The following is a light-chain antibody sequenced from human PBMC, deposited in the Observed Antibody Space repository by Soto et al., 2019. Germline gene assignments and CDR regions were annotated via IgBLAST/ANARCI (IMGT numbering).Light chain of an antibody. CDR2: EVT. J-gene: IGLJ1*01. CDR1: GSDIGAYNT. Sequence: QSALTQPASVSGSPGQSITISCTGTGSDIGAYNTVAWYQQHPRRVPKLMIYEVTNRPSGISNRFSGSKSSNTASLTISGLQAEDEGDYYCSSYTRGNTYVFGTGTKVTVL. V-gene: IGLV2-14*01. CDR3: SSYTRGNTYV.